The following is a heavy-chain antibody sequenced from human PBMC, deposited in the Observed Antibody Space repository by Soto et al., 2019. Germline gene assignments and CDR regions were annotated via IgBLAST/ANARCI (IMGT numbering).Heavy chain of an antibody. CDR1: GYTFTSYA. D-gene: IGHD2-2*01. V-gene: IGHV1-3*01. J-gene: IGHJ3*02. Sequence: ASVKVSCKASGYTFTSYAMHWVLRAPGQRLEWMGWINAGNGNTKYSQKFQGRVTITRDTSASTAYMELRSLRSEDTAVYYCARYCSSTSCYGPDAFDIWGQGTMVTVSS. CDR2: INAGNGNT. CDR3: ARYCSSTSCYGPDAFDI.